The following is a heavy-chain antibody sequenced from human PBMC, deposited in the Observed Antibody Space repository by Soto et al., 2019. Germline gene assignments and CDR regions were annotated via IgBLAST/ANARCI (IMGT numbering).Heavy chain of an antibody. J-gene: IGHJ4*02. Sequence: ASVKVSCKASGYTFNTYAIHWVRQAPGQSLEWMGWNNAGDGNTKYSQKFQGRVTITSDTSASTAYMELSSPRSEDTAVYYCARDLVRSLEWTYMYYFDYWGQGTLVTVSS. CDR2: NNAGDGNT. CDR1: GYTFNTYA. V-gene: IGHV1-3*01. D-gene: IGHD3-3*01. CDR3: ARDLVRSLEWTYMYYFDY.